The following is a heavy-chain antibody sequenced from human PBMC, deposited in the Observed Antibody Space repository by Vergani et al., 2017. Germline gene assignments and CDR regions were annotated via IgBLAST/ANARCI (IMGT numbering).Heavy chain of an antibody. CDR1: GFSFTSYA. V-gene: IGHV3-64*01. CDR3: ARALYYDSSGYPGY. CDR2: ITGNGGST. Sequence: EVQLVESGGGLVQPGGSLRLSCAASGFSFTSYAMHWVRQAPGKGLEYVSAITGNGGSTYYANSVKGRFTISRDDSKNTLYLQMVSLRAEDMAVYYCARALYYDSSGYPGYWGQGTLVTVSS. D-gene: IGHD3-22*01. J-gene: IGHJ4*02.